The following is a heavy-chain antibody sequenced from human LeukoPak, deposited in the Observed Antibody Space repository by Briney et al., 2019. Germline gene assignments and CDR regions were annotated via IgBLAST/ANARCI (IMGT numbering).Heavy chain of an antibody. CDR3: ARYLTATDAFDI. CDR2: IYYSGST. D-gene: IGHD1-14*01. J-gene: IGHJ3*02. CDR1: GGSISSYY. V-gene: IGHV4-59*08. Sequence: SESLSLTCTVPGGSISSYYWSWIRQPPGKGLEWIGYIYYSGSTNYNPSLKSRVTISVDPSKNQFSPKLSSVTAADTAVYYCARYLTATDAFDIWGQGTMVTVSS.